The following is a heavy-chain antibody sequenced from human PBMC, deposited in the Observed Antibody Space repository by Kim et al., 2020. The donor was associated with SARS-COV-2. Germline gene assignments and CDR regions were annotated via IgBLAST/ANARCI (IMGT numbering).Heavy chain of an antibody. D-gene: IGHD3-22*01. CDR3: ARHSTYYYDSSGYHPIDY. V-gene: IGHV4-59*08. CDR1: GGSISSYY. Sequence: SETLSLTCTVSGGSISSYYWSWIRQPPGKGLEWIGYIYYSGSTNYNPSLKSRVTISVDTSKNQFSLKLSSVTAADTAVYYCARHSTYYYDSSGYHPIDYWGQRTLVTVSS. J-gene: IGHJ4*02. CDR2: IYYSGST.